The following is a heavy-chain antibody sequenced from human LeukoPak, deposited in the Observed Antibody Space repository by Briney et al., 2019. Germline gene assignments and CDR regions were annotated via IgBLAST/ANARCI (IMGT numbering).Heavy chain of an antibody. V-gene: IGHV3-66*01. CDR3: ARVAAVAGPFDP. CDR1: GFTVSSNY. J-gene: IGHJ5*02. CDR2: IYSGGST. D-gene: IGHD6-19*01. Sequence: GGSLRLSCAASGFTVSSNYMSWVRQAPGKGLEWISVIYSGGSTYYADSVKGRFTISRDNSKNTLYLQMNSLRAEDTAVYYCARVAAVAGPFDPWGQGTLVTVSS.